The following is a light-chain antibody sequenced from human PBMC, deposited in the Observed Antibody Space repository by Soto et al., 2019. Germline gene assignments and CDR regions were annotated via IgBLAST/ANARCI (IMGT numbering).Light chain of an antibody. CDR2: DVI. CDR3: SSYAGSHTYEV. V-gene: IGLV2-11*01. CDR1: SSDVGAYDF. J-gene: IGLJ3*02. Sequence: QSVLTQPRSVSGSLGQSVTISCTGTSSDVGAYDFVSWYQQNPGKAPRLIIFDVIKRPSGVPDRFSGSKSGNTASLTISGLQPEDEADYHCSSYAGSHTYEVFGGGTKVTVL.